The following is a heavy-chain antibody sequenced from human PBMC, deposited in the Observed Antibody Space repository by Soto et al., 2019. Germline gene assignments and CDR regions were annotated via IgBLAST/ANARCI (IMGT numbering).Heavy chain of an antibody. CDR1: GGSISSGGYY. J-gene: IGHJ4*02. CDR2: VYHSGRT. V-gene: IGHV4-31*03. D-gene: IGHD2-15*01. Sequence: SETLSLTCTVSGGSISSGGYYWSWIRQHPGKGLEWIGHVYHSGRTYYNPSLKSRVGITVDTSKNQFSLNLNSVTDADTALYYCARWVEVSLDYFDSWGQGIPVTVSS. CDR3: ARWVEVSLDYFDS.